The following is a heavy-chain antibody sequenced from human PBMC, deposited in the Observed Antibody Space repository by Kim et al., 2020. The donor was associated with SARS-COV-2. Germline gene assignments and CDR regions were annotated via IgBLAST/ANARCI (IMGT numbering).Heavy chain of an antibody. J-gene: IGHJ4*02. V-gene: IGHV3-9*01. CDR1: GFTFDDYA. CDR2: ISWNSGSI. CDR3: AKGVQEYYFDY. Sequence: GGSLRLSCAASGFTFDDYAMHWVRQAPGKGLEWVSGISWNSGSIGYADSVKGRFTISRDNAKNSLYLQMNSLRAEDTALYYCAKGVQEYYFDYWGQGTLVTVSS.